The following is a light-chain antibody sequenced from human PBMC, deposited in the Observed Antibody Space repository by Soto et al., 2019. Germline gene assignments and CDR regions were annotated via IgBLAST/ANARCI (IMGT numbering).Light chain of an antibody. J-gene: IGLJ1*01. CDR1: SSDVGGYNY. V-gene: IGLV2-11*01. Sequence: QSALTQPRSVSGSPGQSITISRTGTSSDVGGYNYVSWYRQHPGKAPKLMIYDVSKRPSGVPDRFSGSKSGNTASLTISGRQAEDEADYYCCSYAGSYTHYVFGTGTKLTVL. CDR2: DVS. CDR3: CSYAGSYTHYV.